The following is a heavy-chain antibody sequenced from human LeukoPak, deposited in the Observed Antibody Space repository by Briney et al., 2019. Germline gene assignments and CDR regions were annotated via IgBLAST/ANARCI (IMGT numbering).Heavy chain of an antibody. CDR2: INPNSSGT. D-gene: IGHD6-19*01. CDR3: ARGGWYSPNWFDP. V-gene: IGHV1-2*02. CDR1: GYTFTSYY. Sequence: ASVKLSFNASGYTFTSYYMHWMRQAPGQGLEWMGWINPNSSGTNYAQKFQGRVTMTRDTSISTAYMELSRQRSDDTAVYYCARGGWYSPNWFDPWGQGTLVTVSS. J-gene: IGHJ5*02.